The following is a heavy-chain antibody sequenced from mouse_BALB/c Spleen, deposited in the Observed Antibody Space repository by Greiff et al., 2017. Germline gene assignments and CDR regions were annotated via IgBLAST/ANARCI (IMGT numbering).Heavy chain of an antibody. CDR1: GFTFSSYA. CDR2: ISSGGST. V-gene: IGHV5-6-5*01. CDR3: ARGQGDGYYLYYFDY. J-gene: IGHJ2*01. Sequence: DVKLVESGGGLVKPGGSLKLSCAASGFTFSSYAMSWVRQTPEKRLEWVASISSGGSTYYPDSVKGRFTISRDNARNILYLQMSSLRSEDTAMYYCARGQGDGYYLYYFDYWGQGTTLTVSS. D-gene: IGHD2-3*01.